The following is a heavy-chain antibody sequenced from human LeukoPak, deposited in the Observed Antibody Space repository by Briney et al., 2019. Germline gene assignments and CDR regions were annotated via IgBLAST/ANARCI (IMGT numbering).Heavy chain of an antibody. D-gene: IGHD1-14*01. Sequence: PSETLSLTCTVSLDSTTSNFWSWVRQPPGKGLEWIGEIHRSGSPNYNPSLQSRVTISIDRSRNQIILELSSVTAADTAVYYCAREILGGFNPGAYWGQGTLVTVSS. CDR1: LDSTTSNF. J-gene: IGHJ4*02. CDR2: IHRSGSP. V-gene: IGHV4-4*02. CDR3: AREILGGFNPGAY.